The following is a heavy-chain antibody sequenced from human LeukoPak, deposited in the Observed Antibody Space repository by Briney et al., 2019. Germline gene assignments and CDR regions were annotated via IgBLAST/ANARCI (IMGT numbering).Heavy chain of an antibody. CDR1: GYTFTDYY. J-gene: IGHJ5*02. V-gene: IGHV1-2*02. Sequence: GASVKVSCKASGYTFTDYYIHWVRQAPGQGLEWMGWINPNSGGTKYAQKFQGRVTMTTVTSISTAYMEMSRLTSDDTAVYYCARDAHNGYEFHDWFDPWGQGALVTVSS. CDR2: INPNSGGT. D-gene: IGHD5-12*01. CDR3: ARDAHNGYEFHDWFDP.